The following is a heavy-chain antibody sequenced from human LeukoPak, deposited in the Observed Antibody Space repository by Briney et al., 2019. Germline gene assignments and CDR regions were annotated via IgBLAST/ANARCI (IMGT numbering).Heavy chain of an antibody. D-gene: IGHD6-13*01. CDR3: ARDWSSSSWSPYHWFDP. Sequence: EASVKVSCKASGYTFTSYGISWVRQAPGQGLEWMGIINPSGGSTSYAQKFQGRVTMTRDTSTSTVYMELSSLRSEDTAVYYCARDWSSSSWSPYHWFDPWGQGTLVTVSS. CDR2: INPSGGST. J-gene: IGHJ5*02. CDR1: GYTFTSYG. V-gene: IGHV1-46*01.